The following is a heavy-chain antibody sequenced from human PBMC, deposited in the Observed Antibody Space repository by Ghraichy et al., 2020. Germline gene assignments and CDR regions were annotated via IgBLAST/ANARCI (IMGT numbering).Heavy chain of an antibody. CDR3: ARDLGQFGGSRLSPFDY. J-gene: IGHJ4*02. V-gene: IGHV6-1*01. D-gene: IGHD3-3*01. CDR2: TYYRYKWYN. CDR1: GDSVSSNSAA. Sequence: SQTLSLTCAISGDSVSSNSAAWNWIRQSPSRGLEWLGRTYYRYKWYNDYAVSVKHRLTINPDTYKNQFSLQLNSVTPEDTAVYYCARDLGQFGGSRLSPFDYWGQGTLVTVSS.